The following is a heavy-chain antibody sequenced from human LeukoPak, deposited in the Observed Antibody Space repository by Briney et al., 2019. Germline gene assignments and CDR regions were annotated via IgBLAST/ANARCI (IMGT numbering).Heavy chain of an antibody. Sequence: GRSLRLSCAASGFTFSNYGMHWVRQAPGKGLEWVAFIRYDGGNKWYAYSLKGRFTISRDNSKNTLYLQMNSLRVEDTAVYYCAKERSGEYFSSEYWGQGTLVTVSS. J-gene: IGHJ4*02. V-gene: IGHV3-30*02. CDR1: GFTFSNYG. CDR2: IRYDGGNK. CDR3: AKERSGEYFSSEY. D-gene: IGHD3-3*01.